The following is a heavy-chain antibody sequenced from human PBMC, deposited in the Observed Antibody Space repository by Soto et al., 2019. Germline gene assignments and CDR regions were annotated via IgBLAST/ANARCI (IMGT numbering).Heavy chain of an antibody. J-gene: IGHJ4*02. D-gene: IGHD3-10*01. CDR3: AREMVRGVGSDY. CDR2: ISTYNGNT. Sequence: QVLLVQSGAEVKKPGASVKVSCKASGYTFTSYGISWVRQAPGQGLEGMGWISTYNGNTKYAQKLQGRVTMTTDTASRTAYMELRSVRSDARAVFYCAREMVRGVGSDYWGQGALVTVSS. CDR1: GYTFTSYG. V-gene: IGHV1-18*01.